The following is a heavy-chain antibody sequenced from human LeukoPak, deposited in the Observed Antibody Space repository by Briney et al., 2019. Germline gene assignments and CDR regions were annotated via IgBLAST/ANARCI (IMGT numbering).Heavy chain of an antibody. CDR3: ARILNGIGASSKSNGMDV. CDR1: GYTLTSYD. J-gene: IGHJ6*02. V-gene: IGHV1-2*02. D-gene: IGHD1-26*01. CDR2: INANSGGT. Sequence: GSVRLSCKASGYTLTSYDMNWVRQAPGQGLEWMAWINANSGGTNYAEKFQGRVTMTRDNSISTAYMELSRLTSDDPAVYYCARILNGIGASSKSNGMDVWGQGTTVTVSS.